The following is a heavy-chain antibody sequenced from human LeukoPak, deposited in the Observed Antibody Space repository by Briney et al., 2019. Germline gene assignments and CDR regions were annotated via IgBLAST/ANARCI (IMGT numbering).Heavy chain of an antibody. J-gene: IGHJ3*02. D-gene: IGHD2-15*01. Sequence: GGSLRLSCAASGFTFSSYSMNWVRQAPGKGLEWVSSINSSSSYIYYADSVKGRFTISRDNAKNSLYLQMNSLRAEDTAVYYCARDPCDPGSCYSNAFDIWGQGTMVTVSS. V-gene: IGHV3-21*01. CDR1: GFTFSSYS. CDR3: ARDPCDPGSCYSNAFDI. CDR2: INSSSSYI.